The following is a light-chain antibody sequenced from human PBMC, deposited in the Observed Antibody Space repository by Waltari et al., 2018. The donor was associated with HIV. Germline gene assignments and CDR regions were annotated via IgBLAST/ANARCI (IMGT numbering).Light chain of an antibody. J-gene: IGLJ2*01. Sequence: SSVLTQPPSVSVAPGQTARLTCGGANIGSKTVHWYQQKPGQAPLVVVYDDRDRPSGIPERFSGSNSGNTATLTINRVEAGDEADYYCLVWDTISDHRVFGGGTKLTVL. CDR3: LVWDTISDHRV. V-gene: IGLV3-21*02. CDR2: DDR. CDR1: NIGSKT.